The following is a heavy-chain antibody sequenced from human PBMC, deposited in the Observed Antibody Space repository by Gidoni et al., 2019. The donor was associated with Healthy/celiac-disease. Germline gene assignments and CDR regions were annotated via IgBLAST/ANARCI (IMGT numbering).Heavy chain of an antibody. CDR2: ISSSSSTI. J-gene: IGHJ3*02. D-gene: IGHD4-17*01. Sequence: EVQLVESGGGLVQPGGSLRLSCAASGFTFSSYSMNWVRQAPGKGLEWVSYISSSSSTIYYADSVKGRFTISRDNAKNSLYLQMNSLRDEDTAVYYCARDIMTTVTTYHPRGAFDIWGQGTMVTVSS. CDR1: GFTFSSYS. V-gene: IGHV3-48*02. CDR3: ARDIMTTVTTYHPRGAFDI.